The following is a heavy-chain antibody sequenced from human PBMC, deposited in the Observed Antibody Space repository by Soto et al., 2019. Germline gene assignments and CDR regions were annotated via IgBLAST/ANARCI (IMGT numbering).Heavy chain of an antibody. CDR3: GRDGVAVTTGIYGY. V-gene: IGHV1-18*01. D-gene: IGHD4-4*01. CDR2: INVYNGDT. CDR1: GYTFTSYA. Sequence: GASVKVSCKASGYTFTSYAISWVRQAPGQGLEWMGWINVYNGDTKYAQKFQGRVTMTTDTSTSTVYMELRSLTSDDTAVYYCGRDGVAVTTGIYGYWGPGTLVTVSS. J-gene: IGHJ4*02.